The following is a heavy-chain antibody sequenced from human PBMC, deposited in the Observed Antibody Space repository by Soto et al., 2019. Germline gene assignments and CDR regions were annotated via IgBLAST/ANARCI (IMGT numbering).Heavy chain of an antibody. CDR3: ASEGRAVDTARDRLFAFDI. D-gene: IGHD5-18*01. J-gene: IGHJ3*02. CDR1: GGTFSSYT. CDR2: IIPILGIA. V-gene: IGHV1-69*02. Sequence: QVQLVQSGAEVKKPGSSVKVSCKASGGTFSSYTISWVRQAPGQGLEWMGRIIPILGIANYAQKFQGRVTITADKSTSTAYMELSSRRSEDTAVYYCASEGRAVDTARDRLFAFDIWGQGTMVTVSS.